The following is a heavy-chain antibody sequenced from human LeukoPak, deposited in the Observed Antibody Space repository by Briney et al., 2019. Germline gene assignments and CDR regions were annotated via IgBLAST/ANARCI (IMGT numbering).Heavy chain of an antibody. CDR1: GGSIRSSSYY. V-gene: IGHV4-39*01. CDR2: IYYSGST. J-gene: IGHJ4*02. D-gene: IGHD6-19*01. Sequence: SETLSLTCTVSGGSIRSSSYYWGWIRQPPGKGLEWIGSIYYSGSTYYNSSLKSRVTISVDTSKNQFSLKLSSVTAADTAAYYCARSYSSGWPDRRDYWGQGTLVTVSS. CDR3: ARSYSSGWPDRRDY.